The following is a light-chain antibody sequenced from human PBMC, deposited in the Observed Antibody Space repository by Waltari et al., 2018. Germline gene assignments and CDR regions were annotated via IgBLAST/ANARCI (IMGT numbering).Light chain of an antibody. CDR2: WAS. J-gene: IGKJ2*01. CDR3: QQCYSTPYT. V-gene: IGKV4-1*01. CDR1: QNLLYNSDNKNY. Sequence: DIVMTQSPDSLAVSLGERVTINCRSSQNLLYNSDNKNYLAWFQQKPGQPPKLRIYWASTREQGVPDRFSGSGSGTEFTLTISSLQAADVAVYYCQQCYSTPYTFGQGTKLEIK.